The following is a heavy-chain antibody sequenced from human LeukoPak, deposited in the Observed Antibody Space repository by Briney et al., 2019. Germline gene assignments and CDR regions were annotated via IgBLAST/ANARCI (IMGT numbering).Heavy chain of an antibody. Sequence: GESLKISCKGSGYSFTSYWIGWVRQMPGKGLEWMGIIYPGDSDTRYSPSFQGQVTISADKSISTAYLQWSSLKASDTAMYYCARPPDSSGYYRSDAFDIWGQGTMVTVSS. CDR1: GYSFTSYW. V-gene: IGHV5-51*01. CDR2: IYPGDSDT. D-gene: IGHD3-22*01. J-gene: IGHJ3*02. CDR3: ARPPDSSGYYRSDAFDI.